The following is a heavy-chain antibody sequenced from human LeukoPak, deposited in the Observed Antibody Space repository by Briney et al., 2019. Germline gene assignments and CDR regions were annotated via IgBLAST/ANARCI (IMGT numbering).Heavy chain of an antibody. J-gene: IGHJ4*02. CDR3: ARGVGGDGSGSL. CDR1: GYTFTDYY. CDR2: INPNSGDT. D-gene: IGHD3-10*01. Sequence: ASVKVSCKASGYTFTDYYINWVRQAPGQGLEWIGWINPNSGDTNYAQKFQDRVTMTRDTSISTAYIELNFLRSDDTAVFYCARGVGGDGSGSLWGPGTLVTVSS. V-gene: IGHV1-2*02.